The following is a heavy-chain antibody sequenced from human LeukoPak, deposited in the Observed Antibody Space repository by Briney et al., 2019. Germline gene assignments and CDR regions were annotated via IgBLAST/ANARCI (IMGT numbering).Heavy chain of an antibody. CDR1: GFTVSSNY. D-gene: IGHD5-18*01. CDR3: ARDYRYRADTAMVNYYYYGMDV. Sequence: PGGSLRLSCAASGFTVSSNYMSWVRQAPGKGLEWVSVIYSGGSTYYADPVKGRFTISRHNSKNTLYLQMNSLRAEDTAVYYCARDYRYRADTAMVNYYYYGMDVWGQGTTVTVSS. V-gene: IGHV3-53*04. CDR2: IYSGGST. J-gene: IGHJ6*02.